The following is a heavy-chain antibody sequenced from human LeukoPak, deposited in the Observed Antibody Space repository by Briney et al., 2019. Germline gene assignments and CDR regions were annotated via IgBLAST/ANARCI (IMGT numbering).Heavy chain of an antibody. CDR2: ISSDGTTT. J-gene: IGHJ5*02. Sequence: GGSLRLSCAASGFIFSTYWMHWVRQAPGKGLVWVSRISSDGTTTTYADSVRGRFTISRDSAQNTLYLQMNSLRAEDTAVYYCARTYYYDTWGQGTLVTVSS. CDR3: ARTYYYDT. CDR1: GFIFSTYW. D-gene: IGHD3-22*01. V-gene: IGHV3-74*01.